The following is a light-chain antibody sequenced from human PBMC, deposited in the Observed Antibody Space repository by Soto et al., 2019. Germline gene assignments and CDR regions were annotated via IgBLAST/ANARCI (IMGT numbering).Light chain of an antibody. J-gene: IGLJ2*01. CDR1: SSDVGAYNY. V-gene: IGLV2-14*01. CDR3: SSYTRNSLV. CDR2: DVS. Sequence: QSALTQPASVSGSPGQSITISCTGTSSDVGAYNYVSWYQQHPGKAPKLMIYDVSSRPSGVSNRFSGSKSGNTASLTISRLQAEDEADYYCSSYTRNSLVFGGGTKLTVL.